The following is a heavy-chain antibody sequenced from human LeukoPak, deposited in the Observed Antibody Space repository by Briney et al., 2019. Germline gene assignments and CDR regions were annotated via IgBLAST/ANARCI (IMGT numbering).Heavy chain of an antibody. CDR2: IYPGDSDT. CDR1: GYRFTDYW. Sequence: GESLKISCKGSGYRFTDYWIGWVRQMPGKGLEWMGIIYPGDSDTRYSPSFQGQVAISADKSINTAHLQWSSLKASDTAMYYCARGAAGTTPDYYYFGLDVWGQGTTVRVSS. CDR3: ARGAAGTTPDYYYFGLDV. J-gene: IGHJ6*02. D-gene: IGHD1-7*01. V-gene: IGHV5-51*01.